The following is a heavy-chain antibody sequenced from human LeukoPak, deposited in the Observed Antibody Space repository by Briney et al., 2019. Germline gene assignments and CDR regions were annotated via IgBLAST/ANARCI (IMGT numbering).Heavy chain of an antibody. Sequence: GGSLRLSCAASGFTFSSYWMSWVRQAPGKGLEWVANIKQDGSEKYYVDSVKGRFTISRDNAKNSLYLQMNSLRAEDTAVYYCATLPPCDYGGNSEKCSDYWGQGTLVTVSS. CDR1: GFTFSSYW. D-gene: IGHD4-23*01. CDR2: IKQDGSEK. CDR3: ATLPPCDYGGNSEKCSDY. J-gene: IGHJ4*02. V-gene: IGHV3-7*01.